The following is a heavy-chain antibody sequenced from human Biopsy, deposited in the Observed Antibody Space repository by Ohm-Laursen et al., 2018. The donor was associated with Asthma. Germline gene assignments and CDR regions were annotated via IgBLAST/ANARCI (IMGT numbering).Heavy chain of an antibody. V-gene: IGHV3-21*01. CDR1: GFTFSSYS. J-gene: IGHJ5*02. CDR3: ARDRYGDYVGWFDP. CDR2: ISSSSSYI. Sequence: SLRLSCAASGFTFSSYSMNRVRQAPGKGLEWVSSISSSSSYIYYADSVKGRFTISRDNAKNSLYLQMNSLRAEDTAVYYCARDRYGDYVGWFDPWGQGTLVTVSS. D-gene: IGHD4-17*01.